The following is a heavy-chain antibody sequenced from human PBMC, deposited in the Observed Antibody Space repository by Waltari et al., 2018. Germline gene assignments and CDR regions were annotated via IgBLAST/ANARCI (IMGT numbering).Heavy chain of an antibody. V-gene: IGHV4-38-2*01. CDR2: TYHSGST. CDR3: ARGSPTASLDY. Sequence: QVQLQESGPGLVKPSETLSLTCAVSGYSISSGYYWGWSRQPPGKGLEWIGSTYHSGSTYYNPSLKSRVTISVDTSKNQFSLKLSSVTAADTAVYYCARGSPTASLDYWGQGTLVTVSS. D-gene: IGHD5-18*01. CDR1: GYSISSGYY. J-gene: IGHJ4*02.